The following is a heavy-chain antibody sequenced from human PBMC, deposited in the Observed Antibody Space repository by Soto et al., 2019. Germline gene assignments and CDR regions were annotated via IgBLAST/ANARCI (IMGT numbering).Heavy chain of an antibody. CDR2: IIPIFGTA. CDR1: GGTFSSYA. Sequence: SVKVSCKASGGTFSSYAISWVRQAPGQGLEWMGGIIPIFGTANYAQKFQGRVTITADESTSTAYMELSSLRSEDTAVYYCASGRSWYYYDSSGYPGVGWGQGTLVTVSS. CDR3: ASGRSWYYYDSSGYPGVG. J-gene: IGHJ4*02. D-gene: IGHD3-22*01. V-gene: IGHV1-69*13.